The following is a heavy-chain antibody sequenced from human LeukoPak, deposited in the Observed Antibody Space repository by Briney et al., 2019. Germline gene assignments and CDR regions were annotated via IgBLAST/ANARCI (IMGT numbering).Heavy chain of an antibody. V-gene: IGHV4-59*01. D-gene: IGHD6-13*01. Sequence: SETLSLTCTVSGGSISSYYWSWIRQPPGKGLEWIGYIYYSGSTNYNPSLKSRVTISVDTSKNQFSLKLSSVTAADTAVYYCARTAAGTPNYYFDYRGQGTLVTVSS. CDR1: GGSISSYY. CDR2: IYYSGST. J-gene: IGHJ4*02. CDR3: ARTAAGTPNYYFDY.